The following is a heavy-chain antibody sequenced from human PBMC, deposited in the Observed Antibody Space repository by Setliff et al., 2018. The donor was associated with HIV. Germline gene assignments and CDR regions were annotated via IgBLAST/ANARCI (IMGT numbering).Heavy chain of an antibody. CDR1: GFTFSRYG. D-gene: IGHD3-22*01. J-gene: IGHJ4*02. Sequence: GGSLRLSCAASGFTFSRYGMHWVRQAPGKGLEWVAFISYDGSKKYDADFVKGRFTISRDNSKNTLYLQMNSLRTDDTAVYFGAKAPGWLFLSHYWGQGTLVTVSS. CDR3: AKAPGWLFLSHY. CDR2: ISYDGSKK. V-gene: IGHV3-30*04.